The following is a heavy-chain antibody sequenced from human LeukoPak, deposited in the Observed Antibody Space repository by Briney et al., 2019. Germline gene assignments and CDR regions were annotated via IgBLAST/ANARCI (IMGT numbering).Heavy chain of an antibody. CDR2: ISYDGSNK. J-gene: IGHJ6*02. Sequence: GGSLRLSCAASGFTFSSYGMHWVRQAPGKGLEWVAVISYDGSNKYYADSVKGRFTISRDNSKNTLYLQMNSLRAEDTAVYYCAKDLPLYSSSWSGGMDVWGQGTTVTVSS. D-gene: IGHD6-13*01. CDR1: GFTFSSYG. V-gene: IGHV3-30*18. CDR3: AKDLPLYSSSWSGGMDV.